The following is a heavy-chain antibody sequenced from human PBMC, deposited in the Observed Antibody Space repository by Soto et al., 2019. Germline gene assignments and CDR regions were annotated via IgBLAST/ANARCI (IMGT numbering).Heavy chain of an antibody. CDR1: GYTFTSYH. CDR3: ARDTPPTDH. CDR2: ISAYNTNT. J-gene: IGHJ5*02. V-gene: IGHV1-18*01. Sequence: QVQLVQSGAEVKKPGASVKVSCKTSGYTFTSYHISWVRQAPGQGLEWMGWISAYNTNTNYAQKFQGRVSRTTDTLTSTAYMELRSLRSDDTAVYYCARDTPPTDHWGQGTLVTVSS.